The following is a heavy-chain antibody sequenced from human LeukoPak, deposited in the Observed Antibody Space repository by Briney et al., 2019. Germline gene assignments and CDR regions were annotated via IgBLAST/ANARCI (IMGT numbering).Heavy chain of an antibody. CDR2: IYYSGST. Sequence: SETLSLTCTVSGGSISSSSYYWGWIRQPPGKGLEWIGSIYYSGSTNYNPSLKSRVTISVDTSKNQFSLKLSSVTAADTAVYYCASTSSVQLEPTYYYYMDVWGKGTTVTVSS. V-gene: IGHV4-39*07. CDR3: ASTSSVQLEPTYYYYMDV. CDR1: GGSISSSSYY. D-gene: IGHD1-1*01. J-gene: IGHJ6*03.